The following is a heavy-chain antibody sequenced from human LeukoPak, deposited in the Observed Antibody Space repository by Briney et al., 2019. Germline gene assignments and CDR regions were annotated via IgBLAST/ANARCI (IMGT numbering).Heavy chain of an antibody. J-gene: IGHJ2*01. CDR1: GFTFNSFN. D-gene: IGHD3-22*01. CDR2: ISSSGSYI. Sequence: GGSLRLSCAASGFTFNSFNMNWVRQAPEKGLEWVSSISSSGSYIYYADSMKGRLTISRDNAKNSLYLQMNSLRAEDTAVYYCAGAYRGSYYYFDLWGRGTPVTVSS. CDR3: AGAYRGSYYYFDL. V-gene: IGHV3-21*01.